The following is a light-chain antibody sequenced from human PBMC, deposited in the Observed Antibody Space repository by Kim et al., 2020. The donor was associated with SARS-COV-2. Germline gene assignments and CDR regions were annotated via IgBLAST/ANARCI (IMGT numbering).Light chain of an antibody. V-gene: IGLV4-69*01. J-gene: IGLJ3*02. CDR3: QTWGTGIWV. CDR2: LNSDGSH. Sequence: ASVKLTCNLSSGNSSYAIAWHQQQPEKGPRYLMKLNSDGSHSKGDGIPDRFSGSSSGAERFLTISSLQSEDEADYYCQTWGTGIWVFGGGTQLTVL. CDR1: SGNSSYA.